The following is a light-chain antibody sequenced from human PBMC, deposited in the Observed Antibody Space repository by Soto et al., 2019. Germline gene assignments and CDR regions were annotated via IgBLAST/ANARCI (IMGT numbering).Light chain of an antibody. CDR1: QSLGTS. CDR3: QKYNQWPWT. J-gene: IGKJ1*01. V-gene: IGKV3-15*01. Sequence: VVMTQSPATLSVSPGERVVLSSRASQSLGTSLAWYHHKPGQAPRLLLYEASIRATGIPARFSGDGSGTEFTLTISSLQSEDFGIYYCQKYNQWPWTFGPGTKVDIK. CDR2: EAS.